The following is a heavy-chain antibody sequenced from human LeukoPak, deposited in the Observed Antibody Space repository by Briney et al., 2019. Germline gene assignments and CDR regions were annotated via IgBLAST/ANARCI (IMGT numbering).Heavy chain of an antibody. CDR2: MNPNSGNT. Sequence: ASVKVSCKASGYILTSCDINWLRQATGQGLEWMGWMNPNSGNTGYGQSFQGRITMTRDISIGTAYMELSNLTSEDTAIYYCTRGSSGRRDNWGQGTLVTVSA. D-gene: IGHD6-19*01. CDR1: GYILTSCD. V-gene: IGHV1-8*01. J-gene: IGHJ4*02. CDR3: TRGSSGRRDN.